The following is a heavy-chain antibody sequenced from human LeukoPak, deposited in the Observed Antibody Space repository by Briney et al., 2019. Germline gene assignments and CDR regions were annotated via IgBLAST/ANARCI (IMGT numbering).Heavy chain of an antibody. J-gene: IGHJ4*02. Sequence: SETLSLTCTVSGGSISSSSYYWGWIRQPPGKGPEWIGSIYYSGSTYYNPSLKSRVTISVDTSKNQFSLKLSSVTAADTAVYYCARGLGSGSYDYWGQGTLVTVSS. CDR2: IYYSGST. CDR3: ARGLGSGSYDY. CDR1: GGSISSSSYY. V-gene: IGHV4-39*01. D-gene: IGHD2-15*01.